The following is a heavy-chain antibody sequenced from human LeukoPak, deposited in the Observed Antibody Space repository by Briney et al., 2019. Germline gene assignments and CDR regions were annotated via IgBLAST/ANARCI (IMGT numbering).Heavy chain of an antibody. Sequence: GGSLRLSCAASGFTFSSYWMSWVRQAPGKGLEWVANIKQDGSEKYYVDSVKGRFTISRDNAKNSLYLQMNSLRAEDTAVYYCARSGSYAEDAFDIWGQGTMVTVSS. CDR1: GFTFSSYW. CDR3: ARSGSYAEDAFDI. V-gene: IGHV3-7*03. J-gene: IGHJ3*02. CDR2: IKQDGSEK. D-gene: IGHD1-26*01.